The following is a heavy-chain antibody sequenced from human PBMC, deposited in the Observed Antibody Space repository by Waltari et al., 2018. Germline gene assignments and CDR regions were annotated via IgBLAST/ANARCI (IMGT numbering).Heavy chain of an antibody. J-gene: IGHJ4*02. CDR3: ARPEVKVPLDY. V-gene: IGHV1-2*02. CDR2: INPYSGDT. D-gene: IGHD1-1*01. Sequence: QVQLVQSGAEVKKPGASVKVSCRASGYTFTGYLIHWVRQAPGQGLEWMGWINPYSGDTKYAQKFQGRVAMTRDTSISTAYMELNRLGSDDTAIYYCARPEVKVPLDYWGQGTLVTVSS. CDR1: GYTFTGYL.